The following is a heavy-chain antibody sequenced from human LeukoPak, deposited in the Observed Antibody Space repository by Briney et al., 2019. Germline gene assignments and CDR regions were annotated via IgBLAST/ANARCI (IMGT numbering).Heavy chain of an antibody. J-gene: IGHJ4*02. CDR1: TYSISSVYY. CDR2: IYYSGST. Sequence: SETLSLTCAVSTYSISSVYYWGWIRQPPGKGLEWIGSIYYSGSTYYNPSLKSRVTISVDTSKNQFSLKLSSVTAADTAVYFCVAAAVAIDYWGQGILVTVSS. CDR3: VAAAVAIDY. V-gene: IGHV4-38-2*01. D-gene: IGHD6-19*01.